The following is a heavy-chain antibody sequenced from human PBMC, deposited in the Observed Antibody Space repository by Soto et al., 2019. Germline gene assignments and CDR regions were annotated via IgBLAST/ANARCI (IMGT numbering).Heavy chain of an antibody. V-gene: IGHV1-3*01. CDR3: AGICSRTSCENYCGMDV. D-gene: IGHD2-2*01. CDR1: GYTFTSYG. Sequence: ASVKVSCKASGYTFTSYGISWVRQAPGQRLEWMGWINAGNGNTKYSQKFQGRVTITRDTSASTAYMELSSLRSEDTAVYYCAGICSRTSCENYCGMDVGGQGPRFTFP. CDR2: INAGNGNT. J-gene: IGHJ6*02.